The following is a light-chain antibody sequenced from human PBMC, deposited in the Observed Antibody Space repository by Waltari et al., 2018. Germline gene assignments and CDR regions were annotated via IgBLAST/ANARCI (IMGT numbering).Light chain of an antibody. Sequence: IQLTQSPSFLSASVGDRVTITFRASQGISSHLAWYQKKPGKAPKLLIYGASTLGSGVPSGFSGGGSGTEFTLTISSLQPEDFATYYCQQLNSYPITFGQGTRLEIK. V-gene: IGKV1-9*01. CDR2: GAS. J-gene: IGKJ5*01. CDR1: QGISSH. CDR3: QQLNSYPIT.